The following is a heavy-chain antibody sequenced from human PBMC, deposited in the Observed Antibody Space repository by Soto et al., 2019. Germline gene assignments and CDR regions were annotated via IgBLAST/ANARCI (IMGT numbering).Heavy chain of an antibody. CDR1: GYTFTRYD. D-gene: IGHD3-9*01. V-gene: IGHV1-8*01. CDR3: ARGKREHDILTDSYYYYMDV. CDR2: MNPNSGNT. J-gene: IGHJ6*03. Sequence: QVQLVQSGAEVKKPGASVKVSCKASGYTFTRYDINWVRQATGQGLEWMGWMNPNSGNTSYAQKFQGRVTMTRDTSINTAYMELSSLRSEDTAVYYCARGKREHDILTDSYYYYMDVWGKGTTVTVSS.